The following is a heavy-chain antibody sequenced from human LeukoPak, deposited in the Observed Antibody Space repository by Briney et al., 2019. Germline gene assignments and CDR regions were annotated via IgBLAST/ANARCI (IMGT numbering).Heavy chain of an antibody. CDR3: AKGGRWLQEQLDY. D-gene: IGHD5-24*01. CDR1: GFTFSSYA. J-gene: IGHJ4*02. V-gene: IGHV3-23*01. Sequence: GGSLRLSCAASGFTFSSYAMSWVRQAPGKGLEWVSAISGSGGSTYYADSVKGRFTISRDSSKNTLYLQMNSLRAEDTAVYYCAKGGRWLQEQLDYWGQGTLVTVSS. CDR2: ISGSGGST.